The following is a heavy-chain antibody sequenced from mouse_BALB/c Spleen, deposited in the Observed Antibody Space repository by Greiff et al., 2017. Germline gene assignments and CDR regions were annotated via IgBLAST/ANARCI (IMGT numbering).Heavy chain of an antibody. CDR3: ARITTANAMDY. CDR2: IYWDDDK. V-gene: IGHV8-12*01. Sequence: QVTLKVSGPGILQPSQTLSLTCSFSGFSLSTSGMGVSWIRQPSGKGLEWLAHIYWDDDKRYNPSLKSRLTISKDTSSNQVFLKITSVDTADTATYYCARITTANAMDYWGQGTSVTVSS. D-gene: IGHD1-2*01. CDR1: GFSLSTSGMG. J-gene: IGHJ4*01.